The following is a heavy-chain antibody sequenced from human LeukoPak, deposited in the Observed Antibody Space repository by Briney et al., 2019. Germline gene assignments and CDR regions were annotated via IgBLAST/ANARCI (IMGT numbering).Heavy chain of an antibody. J-gene: IGHJ5*02. CDR1: GFTFDDYT. V-gene: IGHV3-43*01. CDR2: INYSGSST. D-gene: IGHD4-17*01. CDR3: ARSTSTVTPLIS. Sequence: GGSLRLSCAASGFTFDDYTMHWVRQSPGKGLKWLSLINYSGSSTYYEDSVKGRFTISRDNSKNSLYLQMNSVTTEDTALYYCARSTSTVTPLISWGQGTLVTVSS.